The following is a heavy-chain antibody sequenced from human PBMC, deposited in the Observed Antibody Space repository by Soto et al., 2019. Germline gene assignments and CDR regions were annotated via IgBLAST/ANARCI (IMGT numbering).Heavy chain of an antibody. Sequence: SETLSLTCAVYGGSFSGYYWSWIRQPPGKGLEWIGEINHSGSTNYNPSLKSRVTISVDTSKNQFSLKLSSVTAADTAVYYCARATGTGTGNAFDIWGQGTMVTV. D-gene: IGHD1-1*01. J-gene: IGHJ3*02. V-gene: IGHV4-34*01. CDR1: GGSFSGYY. CDR3: ARATGTGTGNAFDI. CDR2: INHSGST.